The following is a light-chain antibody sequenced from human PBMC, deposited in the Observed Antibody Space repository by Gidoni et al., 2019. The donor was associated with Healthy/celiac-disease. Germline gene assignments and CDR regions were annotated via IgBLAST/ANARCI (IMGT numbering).Light chain of an antibody. J-gene: IGLJ1*01. V-gene: IGLV3-10*01. Sequence: SYELTQPPSVSVSTGQTARITCSGDALPKKKYAYWYQQKSGQAPELVIYEDSKRPSGIPGRFSGSSSGTMATLTISGAQVEDEADYYCYSTEIVFGTGTKVTVL. CDR1: ALPKKKY. CDR2: EDS. CDR3: YSTEIV.